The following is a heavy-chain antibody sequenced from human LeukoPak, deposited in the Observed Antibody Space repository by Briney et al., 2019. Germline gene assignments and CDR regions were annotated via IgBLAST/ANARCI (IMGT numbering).Heavy chain of an antibody. V-gene: IGHV1-24*01. J-gene: IGHJ4*01. CDR3: ATGTSGSYYVGIVRPIDY. CDR1: GSTLTELS. CDR2: FDPDDGEP. D-gene: IGHD1-26*01. Sequence: ASETVSRKVSGSTLTELSIHWVRQAPGKGLEWKGGFDPDDGEPVYAQLFHGRVTMIEVTSSDTASTELSSLMSEDNAVFYCATGTSGSYYVGIVRPIDYSGQGSLVSVSS.